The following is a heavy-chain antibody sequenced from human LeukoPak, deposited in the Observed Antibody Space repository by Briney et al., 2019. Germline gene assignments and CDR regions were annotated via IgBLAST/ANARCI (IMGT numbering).Heavy chain of an antibody. CDR2: ISWNSGSI. V-gene: IGHV3-9*01. CDR1: GFTFDDYA. J-gene: IGHJ4*02. Sequence: PGRSLRLSCAASGFTFDDYAMHWVRQAPGKGLEWVSGISWNSGSIGYADSVKGRFTISRDNAKNSLYLQMNSLRAEDTALYYCAKDRGSYYDSSGYFGYWGRGTLVTVSS. CDR3: AKDRGSYYDSSGYFGY. D-gene: IGHD3-22*01.